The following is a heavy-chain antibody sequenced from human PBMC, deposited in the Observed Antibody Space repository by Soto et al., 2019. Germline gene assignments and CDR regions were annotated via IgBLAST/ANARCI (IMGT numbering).Heavy chain of an antibody. J-gene: IGHJ4*02. Sequence: PSETLSLTCTVSGGSISSYYWSWIRQPPGKGLEWIGYIYYSGSTNYNPSLKSRVTISVDTSKNQFSLKLSSVTAADTAVYYCARVIYSDYDYDLYYFDYWGQGTLVTVSS. CDR3: ARVIYSDYDYDLYYFDY. CDR1: GGSISSYY. D-gene: IGHD4-17*01. CDR2: IYYSGST. V-gene: IGHV4-59*01.